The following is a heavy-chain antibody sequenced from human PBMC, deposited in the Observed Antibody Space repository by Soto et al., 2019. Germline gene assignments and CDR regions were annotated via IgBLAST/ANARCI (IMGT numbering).Heavy chain of an antibody. V-gene: IGHV4-39*01. CDR1: EGSIFRSGEY. CDR2: IFYSGTT. Sequence: SVAEGSIFRSGEYRGWIRQPPGKGLEWIGSIFYSGTTYYNPSLKSRVTISVDTSKNQFSLKLSSVTSAVTAVYYCERGRYSFPVWCQGTTVTSP. D-gene: IGHD5-18*01. J-gene: IGHJ6*02. CDR3: ERGRYSFPV.